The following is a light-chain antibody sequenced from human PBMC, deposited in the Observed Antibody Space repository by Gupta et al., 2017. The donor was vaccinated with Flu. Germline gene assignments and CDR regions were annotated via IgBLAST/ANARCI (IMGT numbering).Light chain of an antibody. Sequence: EVVMTQSPATLSVSPGERATLSCRASQTIYNNLAWYQQKPGQAPRLLIYGAFTRATGIPATFSGSGSGTEFTLTISSLQSEDFAVYYCQQYDNWPQTFGQGTKVEIK. V-gene: IGKV3-15*01. CDR3: QQYDNWPQT. CDR2: GAF. CDR1: QTIYNN. J-gene: IGKJ1*01.